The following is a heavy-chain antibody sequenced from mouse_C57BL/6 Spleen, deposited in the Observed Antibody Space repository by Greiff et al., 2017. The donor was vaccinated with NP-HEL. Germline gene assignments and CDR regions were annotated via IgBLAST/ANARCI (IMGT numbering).Heavy chain of an antibody. CDR3: AREGPLFSTTVRGYFDV. Sequence: VQLQQSGAELVRPGTSVKVSCKASGYAFTNYLIEWVKQRPGQGLEWIGVINPGSGGTNYNEKFKGTATLPADTSSSTAYMQLSSLTAEDSAVYFGAREGPLFSTTVRGYFDVWGTGTTVTVSA. D-gene: IGHD1-1*01. CDR1: GYAFTNYL. CDR2: INPGSGGT. J-gene: IGHJ1*03. V-gene: IGHV1-54*01.